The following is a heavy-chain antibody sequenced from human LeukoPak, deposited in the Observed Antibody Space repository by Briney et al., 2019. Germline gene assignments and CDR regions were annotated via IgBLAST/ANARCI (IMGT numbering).Heavy chain of an antibody. CDR3: ARDGYSSGWYMGFYFDY. D-gene: IGHD6-19*01. J-gene: IGHJ4*02. V-gene: IGHV3-7*05. CDR1: GFTFSNHC. Sequence: GGSLRLSCAASGFTFSNHCMSWVRQAPGKGLEWVANIKEDGSEKYYVDSVKGRFTISRDNAKNSLYLQMNSLRAEDTAVYYCARDGYSSGWYMGFYFDYWGQGTLVTVSS. CDR2: IKEDGSEK.